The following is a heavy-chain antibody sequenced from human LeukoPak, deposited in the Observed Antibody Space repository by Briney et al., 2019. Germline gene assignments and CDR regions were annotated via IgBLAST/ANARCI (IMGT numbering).Heavy chain of an antibody. V-gene: IGHV1-69*04. CDR2: IIPILGIA. D-gene: IGHD6-13*01. CDR3: ARDPGHSSSWYDY. Sequence: GSSVKVSCKASGGTFSSYAISWVRQAPGQGLEWMGRIIPILGIANYAQKFQGRVTITADKSTSTAYMELSSLRSEDTAVYYCARDPGHSSSWYDYWGQGTLVTVSS. J-gene: IGHJ4*02. CDR1: GGTFSSYA.